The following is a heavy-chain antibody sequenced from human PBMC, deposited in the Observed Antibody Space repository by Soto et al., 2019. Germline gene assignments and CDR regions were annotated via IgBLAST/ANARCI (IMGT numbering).Heavy chain of an antibody. CDR1: GDSINDYY. Sequence: QVQLQESGPGLVKPSETLSLTCTVFGDSINDYYWSWIRQPAGKGLEWIGRVYTTGSTDYNPSLTSRVTISIDMSKNQFSLKVNFMTAADTAVYYCARERREKIHDGYDIDYWGQGTLVTVSS. J-gene: IGHJ4*02. D-gene: IGHD5-12*01. CDR2: VYTTGST. V-gene: IGHV4-4*07. CDR3: ARERREKIHDGYDIDY.